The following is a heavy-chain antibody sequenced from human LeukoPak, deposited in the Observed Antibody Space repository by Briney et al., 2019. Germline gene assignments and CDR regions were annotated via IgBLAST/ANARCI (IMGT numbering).Heavy chain of an antibody. Sequence: PGGSLRLSCAASGFTVSSHYMSWVRQAPGKGLESVLIIYTGDTTYYADSVKGRFTISRDNSKNTLYLQMNSLRPEDTAVYYCARLTSGYYITFDHWGQGTLVTVSS. CDR1: GFTVSSHY. J-gene: IGHJ4*02. CDR3: ARLTSGYYITFDH. D-gene: IGHD3-22*01. CDR2: IYTGDTT. V-gene: IGHV3-66*01.